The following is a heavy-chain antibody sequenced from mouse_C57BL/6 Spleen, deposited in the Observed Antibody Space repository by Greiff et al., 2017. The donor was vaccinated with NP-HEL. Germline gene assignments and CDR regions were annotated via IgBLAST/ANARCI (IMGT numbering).Heavy chain of an antibody. J-gene: IGHJ2*01. CDR2: IYPRSGNT. V-gene: IGHV1-81*01. CDR3: ARSSGRFDY. Sequence: QVQLKESGAELARPGASVKLSCKASGYTFTSYGISWVKQRPGQGLEWIGEIYPRSGNTYYNEKFKGKATLTADKSSSTAYMELRSLTSEDSAVYFCARSSGRFDYWGQGTTLTVSS. D-gene: IGHD3-2*02. CDR1: GYTFTSYG.